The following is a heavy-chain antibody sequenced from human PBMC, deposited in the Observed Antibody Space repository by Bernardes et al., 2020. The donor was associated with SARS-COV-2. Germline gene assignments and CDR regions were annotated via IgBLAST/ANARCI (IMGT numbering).Heavy chain of an antibody. CDR1: GFSFSRYC. CDR3: ARAGEMATIIVH. V-gene: IGHV3-74*01. D-gene: IGHD5-12*01. CDR2: INSDESST. J-gene: IGHJ5*02. Sequence: GGSLRLSCSASGFSFSRYCMHCVRQAPGKCLVWVSRINSDESSTSYADSVKGRFTISRDNAKNTLYLQMNSLRVEDTAVYYCARAGEMATIIVHWGQGTLVTVSS.